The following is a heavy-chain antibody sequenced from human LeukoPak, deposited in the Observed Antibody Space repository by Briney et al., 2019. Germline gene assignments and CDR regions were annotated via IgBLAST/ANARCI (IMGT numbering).Heavy chain of an antibody. J-gene: IGHJ4*02. CDR3: ARAPIQLWSLDY. CDR2: IYHSGST. D-gene: IGHD5-18*01. V-gene: IGHV4-30-2*01. Sequence: SETLSLTCAVSGGSISSGGYSWSWIRQPPGKGLEWIGYIYHSGSTYYNPPLKSRVTISVDGSKNQFSLKLSSVTAADTAVYYCARAPIQLWSLDYWGQGTLVTVSS. CDR1: GGSISSGGYS.